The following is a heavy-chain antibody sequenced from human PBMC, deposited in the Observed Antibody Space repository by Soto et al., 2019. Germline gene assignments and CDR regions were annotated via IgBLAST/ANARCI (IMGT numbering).Heavy chain of an antibody. J-gene: IGHJ4*02. CDR1: GGTFSSYT. D-gene: IGHD2-15*01. CDR2: IIPILGIA. Sequence: QVQLVQSGAEVKKPGSSVKVSCKASGGTFSSYTISWVRQAPGQGLEWMGRIIPILGIANYAQKFQGRVTITADKSTSTAYMELSSLSSEDTAVYYCATYSTKGYCSGGSCYGENDSWGQGTLVTVSS. V-gene: IGHV1-69*02. CDR3: ATYSTKGYCSGGSCYGENDS.